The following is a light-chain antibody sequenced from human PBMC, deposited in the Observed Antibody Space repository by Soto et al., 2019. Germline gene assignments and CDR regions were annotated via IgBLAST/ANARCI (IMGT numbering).Light chain of an antibody. CDR3: QQRSNWLFT. CDR1: QRVSSY. J-gene: IGKJ3*01. V-gene: IGKV3-11*01. CDR2: DAS. Sequence: EIVLTQSPATLSSSPGERATLSCRASQRVSSYLAWYQQKPGQAPRLLVYDASSRPTGIPARFSGSGSGTDFTLTISRLDPEDFAVYYCQQRSNWLFTFGPGTKVDI.